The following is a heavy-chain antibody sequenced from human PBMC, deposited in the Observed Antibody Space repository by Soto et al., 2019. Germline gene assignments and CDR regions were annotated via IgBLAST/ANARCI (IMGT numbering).Heavy chain of an antibody. CDR2: IYYSGNT. CDR3: ARGRSEDYGDDSEALDI. D-gene: IGHD4-17*01. Sequence: QVQLQESGPGLVKPSETLSLTCTVSGGSIGSYFWNWIRQPPGRGLEWIGYIYYSGNTNYNPSLKTLVAISVATSKNQFSRKLYSVTAADTAIYYCARGRSEDYGDDSEALDIWGQGTMVTVSS. V-gene: IGHV4-59*01. J-gene: IGHJ3*02. CDR1: GGSIGSYF.